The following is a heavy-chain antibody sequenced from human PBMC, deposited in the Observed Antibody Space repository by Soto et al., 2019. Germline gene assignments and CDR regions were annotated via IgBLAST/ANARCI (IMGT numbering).Heavy chain of an antibody. J-gene: IGHJ6*02. CDR1: GYSFTIYC. D-gene: IGHD6-6*01. Sequence: GESLKISCKGSGYSFTIYCIGWVLQMPWKGLEWMGIIYPGDSDTRYSPSFQGQVTISADKSISTAYLQWSSLKASDTAMYYCARREGSSANYYYYGMDVWGQGTTVTVSS. CDR2: IYPGDSDT. V-gene: IGHV5-51*01. CDR3: ARREGSSANYYYYGMDV.